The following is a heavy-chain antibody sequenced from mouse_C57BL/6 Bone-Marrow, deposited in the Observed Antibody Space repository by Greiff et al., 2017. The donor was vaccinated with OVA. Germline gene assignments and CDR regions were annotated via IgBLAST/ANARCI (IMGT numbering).Heavy chain of an antibody. D-gene: IGHD2-3*01. J-gene: IGHJ3*01. CDR2: IDPENGDT. V-gene: IGHV14-4*01. CDR1: GFNIKDDY. CDR3: TTERWLPH. Sequence: QLQQSGAELVRPGASVKLSCTASGFNIKDDYMHWVKQRPEQGLEWIGWIDPENGDTEYASKFQGKATITADTSSNTAYLQLSSLTSEDTAVYYCTTERWLPHWGQGTLVTVSA.